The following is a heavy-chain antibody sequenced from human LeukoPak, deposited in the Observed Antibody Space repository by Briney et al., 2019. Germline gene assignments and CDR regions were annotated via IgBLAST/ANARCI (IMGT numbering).Heavy chain of an antibody. CDR2: ISYDGSNK. V-gene: IGHV3-30-3*01. D-gene: IGHD1-26*01. J-gene: IGHJ3*02. CDR3: ARDVWEHKAFDI. Sequence: PGRSLRLSCAASGFTFSSYAMHWVRQAPGKGLEWVAVISYDGSNKYYADSVKGRFTISRDNSKNTLYLQMNSLRAEDTAVYYCARDVWEHKAFDIWGQGTMVTVSS. CDR1: GFTFSSYA.